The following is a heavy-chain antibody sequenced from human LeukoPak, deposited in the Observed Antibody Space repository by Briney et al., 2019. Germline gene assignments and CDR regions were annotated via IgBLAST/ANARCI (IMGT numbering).Heavy chain of an antibody. D-gene: IGHD2-2*01. V-gene: IGHV5-51*01. CDR2: IYPGDSDT. J-gene: IGHJ5*02. Sequence: GESLKISCKGSGYSFTSYWIGWVRQMPGKGLEWMGIIYPGDSDTRYSPSFQGQVTISADKSISTAYLQWSSLEASDTAMYYCARRPYCSSTSCYRNWFDPWGQGTLVTVSS. CDR1: GYSFTSYW. CDR3: ARRPYCSSTSCYRNWFDP.